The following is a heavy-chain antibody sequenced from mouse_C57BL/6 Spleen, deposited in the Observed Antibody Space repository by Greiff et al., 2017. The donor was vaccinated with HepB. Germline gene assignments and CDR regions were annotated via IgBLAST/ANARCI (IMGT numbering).Heavy chain of an antibody. CDR2: INPNNGGT. J-gene: IGHJ2*01. CDR3: ARFGSGYVFDY. Sequence: EVQLQQSGPELVKPGASVKISCKASGYTFTDYYMNWVKQSHGKSLEWIGDINPNNGGTSYNQKFKGKATLTVDKSSSTAYMELRSLTSEDSAVYYCARFGSGYVFDYWGQGTTLTVSS. CDR1: GYTFTDYY. D-gene: IGHD3-2*02. V-gene: IGHV1-26*01.